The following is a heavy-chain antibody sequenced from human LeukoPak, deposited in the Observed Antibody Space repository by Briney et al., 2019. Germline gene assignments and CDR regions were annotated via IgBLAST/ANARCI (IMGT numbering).Heavy chain of an antibody. CDR2: ISYDGSNK. J-gene: IGHJ6*02. CDR1: GFTFSSYA. CDR3: ARGGGGRRPLAAAATGYYYGMDV. D-gene: IGHD6-13*01. Sequence: QPGGSLRLSCAASGFTFSSYAMHWVRQAPGKGLEWVAVISYDGSNKYYADSVKGRFTISRDNSKNTLYLQMNSLRAEDTAVYYCARGGGGRRPLAAAATGYYYGMDVWGQGTTVTVSS. V-gene: IGHV3-30-3*01.